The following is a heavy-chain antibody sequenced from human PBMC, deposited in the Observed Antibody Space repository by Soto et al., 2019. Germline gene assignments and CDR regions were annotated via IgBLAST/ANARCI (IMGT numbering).Heavy chain of an antibody. Sequence: PSETLSLTCTASGGSISIGDYYWSCIRQPPGKGLEWIGYIYYSGSTYYNPSLKSRVTISVDTSKNQLSLKLSSVTAADTAVYYCARDPSYYYDSSGSWGQGTLVTVSS. D-gene: IGHD3-22*01. J-gene: IGHJ5*02. CDR2: IYYSGST. V-gene: IGHV4-30-4*01. CDR1: GGSISIGDYY. CDR3: ARDPSYYYDSSGS.